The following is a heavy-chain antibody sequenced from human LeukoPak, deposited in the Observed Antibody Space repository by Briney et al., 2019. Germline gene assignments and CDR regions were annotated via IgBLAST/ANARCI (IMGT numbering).Heavy chain of an antibody. D-gene: IGHD6-13*01. V-gene: IGHV3-7*01. CDR3: ARIGYSSSCFDY. J-gene: IGHJ4*02. CDR1: GFTFSNDD. Sequence: GGSLRLSCAASGFTFSNDDMSWVRQAPGKGLEWVANIKQDGSEKYYVDSVKGRFTISRDNAQNSVYLQMNSVRAEDTAVYYCARIGYSSSCFDYWGQGTPVTVSS. CDR2: IKQDGSEK.